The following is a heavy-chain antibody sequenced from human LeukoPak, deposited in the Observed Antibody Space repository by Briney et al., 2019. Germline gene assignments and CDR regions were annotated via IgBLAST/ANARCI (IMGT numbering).Heavy chain of an antibody. J-gene: IGHJ4*02. CDR1: GFTVSENY. Sequence: GGSLRLSCAASGFTVSENYMSWIRQAPGKGLECVSLIYTGGTTYYADSVQDRFTISRDTSNNIVYLQMNSLSAEDTAVYYCAGADASTWHGAKYWGQGTLVTVSS. CDR2: IYTGGTT. V-gene: IGHV3-66*01. CDR3: AGADASTWHGAKY. D-gene: IGHD6-13*01.